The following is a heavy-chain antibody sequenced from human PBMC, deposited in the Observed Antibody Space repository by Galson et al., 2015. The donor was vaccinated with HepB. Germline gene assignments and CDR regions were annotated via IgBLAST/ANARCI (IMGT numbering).Heavy chain of an antibody. V-gene: IGHV3-48*01. CDR3: ATLQPLYYYGSGSYFDY. D-gene: IGHD3-10*01. CDR2: ISSSSSTI. J-gene: IGHJ4*02. CDR1: GFTFSSYS. Sequence: SLRLSCAASGFTFSSYSMNWVRQTPGKGLEWVSYISSSSSTIYYADSVKGRFTISRDNAKNSLYLQMNSLRAEDTAVYYCATLQPLYYYGSGSYFDYWGQGTLVTVSS.